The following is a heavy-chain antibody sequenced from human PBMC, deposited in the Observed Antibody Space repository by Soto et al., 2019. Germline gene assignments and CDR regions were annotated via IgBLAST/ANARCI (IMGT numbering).Heavy chain of an antibody. V-gene: IGHV1-18*01. J-gene: IGHJ4*02. CDR2: ISASTGNT. D-gene: IGHD6-13*01. Sequence: QVQLVQSGAEVKKPGASVKVSCKASGYTFTSYGISWVRQAPGQGLEWMGWISASTGNTNYAQKRQGRVTMTTDPSTSTAYMELRSLRSDDTAVYYCARDLKQLAPNPFDYWGQGTLVTVSS. CDR3: ARDLKQLAPNPFDY. CDR1: GYTFTSYG.